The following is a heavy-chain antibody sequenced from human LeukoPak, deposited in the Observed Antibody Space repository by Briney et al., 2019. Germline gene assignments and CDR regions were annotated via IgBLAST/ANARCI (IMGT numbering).Heavy chain of an antibody. Sequence: GASVTVSCKASGYTFTSYYMHWVRQAPGQGVEWMGIINPSGGSTSYAQKFQGRVTMTRDTSTSTVYMELSSLRSEDTAVYYCARGARYYGSGSHSVDWGQGTLVTVSS. V-gene: IGHV1-46*01. CDR3: ARGARYYGSGSHSVD. CDR1: GYTFTSYY. J-gene: IGHJ4*02. D-gene: IGHD3-10*01. CDR2: INPSGGST.